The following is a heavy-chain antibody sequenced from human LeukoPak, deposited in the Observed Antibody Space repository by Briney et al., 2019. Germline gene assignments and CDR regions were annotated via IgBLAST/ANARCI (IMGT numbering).Heavy chain of an antibody. CDR2: TYFRSKWCN. CDR1: GDSVSSNSVT. J-gene: IGHJ4*02. Sequence: SQTLSLTCAISGDSVSSNSVTWNWIRQSPSRGLEWLGRTYFRSKWCNDYATSVKSRITVNPDTSRNQFSLQMNSVTPEDTAVYYCARAVTGRVDYWGQGTLVTVPS. CDR3: ARAVTGRVDY. V-gene: IGHV6-1*01. D-gene: IGHD6-19*01.